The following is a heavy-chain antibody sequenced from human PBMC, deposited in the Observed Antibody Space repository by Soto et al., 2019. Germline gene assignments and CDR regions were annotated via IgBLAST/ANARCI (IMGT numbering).Heavy chain of an antibody. J-gene: IGHJ3*02. Sequence: SETLYLTCTVSGGSISSYYWSWIRQPPGKGLEWIGYIYYSGSTNYNPSLKSRVTISVDTSKNQFSLKLSSVTAADTAVYYCARLYSSISYAFDIWGQGTMVTVS. CDR2: IYYSGST. CDR3: ARLYSSISYAFDI. D-gene: IGHD2-2*01. CDR1: GGSISSYY. V-gene: IGHV4-59*08.